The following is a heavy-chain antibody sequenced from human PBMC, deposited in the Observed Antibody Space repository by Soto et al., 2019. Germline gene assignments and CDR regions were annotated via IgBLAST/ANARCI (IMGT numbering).Heavy chain of an antibody. D-gene: IGHD2-2*01. CDR1: GGSFSGYY. CDR3: AASRRRYYFDY. Sequence: QVQLQQWGAGLLKPSETLSLTCAVYGGSFSGYYWSWIRQPPGKGLEWIGEINHSGSTNYNPSLKSRVTISVDTSKNQFSLKLSSVTAADTAVYYCAASRRRYYFDYWGQGTLVTVSS. J-gene: IGHJ4*02. V-gene: IGHV4-34*01. CDR2: INHSGST.